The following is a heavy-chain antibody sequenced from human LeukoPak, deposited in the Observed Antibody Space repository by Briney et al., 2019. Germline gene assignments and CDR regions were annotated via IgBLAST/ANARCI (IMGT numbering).Heavy chain of an antibody. CDR3: ATSSDAPANI. CDR2: IRQDGGAK. CDR1: GFTFSTYW. V-gene: IGHV3-7*01. Sequence: GGSLRLSCAVSGFTFSTYWMSWVRQAPGKGLEWVANIRQDGGAKYYVDSVRGRFTISRDNAKNSLYLQVNSLRAEDTGVYYCATSSDAPANIWGQGTLVTVSS. J-gene: IGHJ4*02. D-gene: IGHD2-2*01.